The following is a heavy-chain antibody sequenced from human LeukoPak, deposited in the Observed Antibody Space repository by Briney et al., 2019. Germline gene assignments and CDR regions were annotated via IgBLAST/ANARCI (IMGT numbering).Heavy chain of an antibody. D-gene: IGHD3-10*01. CDR3: AREKEDTMVRGVIYYMDV. V-gene: IGHV4-34*01. CDR1: GGSFSGYY. CDR2: INHSGST. J-gene: IGHJ6*03. Sequence: PSETLSLTCAVYGGSFSGYYWSWIRQPPGNGLEWIGEINHSGSTNYNPSLKSRVTISVDTSKNQFSLKLSSVTAADTAVYYCAREKEDTMVRGVIYYMDVWGKGTTVTVSS.